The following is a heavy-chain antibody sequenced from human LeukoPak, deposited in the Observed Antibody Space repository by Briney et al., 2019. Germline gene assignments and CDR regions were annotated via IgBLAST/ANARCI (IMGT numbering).Heavy chain of an antibody. V-gene: IGHV6-1*01. J-gene: IGHJ5*02. CDR3: ARDRRVTMFGLATHRWFDP. Sequence: SQTLSLTCAISGDSVSSNSAAWNWIRQSPSRGLEWLGRTYYRSKWYNDYAVSVKSRITINPDTSKNQFSLKLSSVTAADTAVYFCARDRRVTMFGLATHRWFDPWGQGTLVTVSS. CDR1: GDSVSSNSAA. D-gene: IGHD3-3*01. CDR2: TYYRSKWYN.